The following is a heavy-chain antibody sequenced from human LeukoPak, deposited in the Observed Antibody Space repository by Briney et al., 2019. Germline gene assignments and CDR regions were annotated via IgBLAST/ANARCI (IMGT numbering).Heavy chain of an antibody. CDR1: GFTFSDYY. Sequence: PGGSLRLSCAASGFTFSDYYVSWIRQAPGKGLEWVSYISSSGSTIYYVDSVKGRFTISRDNAKNSLYLQMNSLRAEDTAVYYCARLGYCSSTSCYFWNDYYYMDVWGKGTTVTISS. CDR2: ISSSGSTI. J-gene: IGHJ6*03. D-gene: IGHD2-2*01. CDR3: ARLGYCSSTSCYFWNDYYYMDV. V-gene: IGHV3-11*01.